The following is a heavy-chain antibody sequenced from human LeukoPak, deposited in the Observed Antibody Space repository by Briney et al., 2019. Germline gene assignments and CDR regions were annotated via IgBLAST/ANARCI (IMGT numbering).Heavy chain of an antibody. CDR3: ARDHCSSTSCYLTAYAFDI. Sequence: GGSLRLSCAASGFTFSSYSMNWVRQAPGKGLEWVSSISSSSSYIYYADSVKGRFTISRDNAKNSLYLQMNSLRAEDTAVYYCARDHCSSTSCYLTAYAFDIWGQGTMVTVSS. V-gene: IGHV3-21*01. CDR2: ISSSSSYI. D-gene: IGHD2-2*01. J-gene: IGHJ3*02. CDR1: GFTFSSYS.